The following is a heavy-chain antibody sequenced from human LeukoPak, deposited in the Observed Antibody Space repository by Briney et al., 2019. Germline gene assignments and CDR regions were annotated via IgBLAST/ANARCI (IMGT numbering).Heavy chain of an antibody. V-gene: IGHV4-34*01. D-gene: IGHD7-27*01. J-gene: IGHJ4*02. CDR1: GGSFSGNY. Sequence: SETLSLTCAVYGGSFSGNYWSWIRQPPGKGLEWIGEINHSGSTNYNPSLKSRVTISVDTSKNQFSLKLSSVTAADTAVYYCARGLGTILDYWGQGTLVTVSS. CDR3: ARGLGTILDY. CDR2: INHSGST.